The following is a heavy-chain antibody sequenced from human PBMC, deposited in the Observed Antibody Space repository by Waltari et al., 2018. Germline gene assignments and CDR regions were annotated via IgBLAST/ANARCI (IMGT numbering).Heavy chain of an antibody. Sequence: QLQLQESGPGLVKPSETLSLTCTVSGGSISDSPYYWGWIRQPPGKGLEWIGIVYYTGSSYYNPSIKSRVTTSVDTSKTQFSLKLSSVTAADTAVYYCASGGVTGRYFQHWGQGTLVTVSS. CDR3: ASGGVTGRYFQH. J-gene: IGHJ1*01. CDR2: VYYTGSS. CDR1: GGSISDSPYY. V-gene: IGHV4-39*01. D-gene: IGHD3-16*01.